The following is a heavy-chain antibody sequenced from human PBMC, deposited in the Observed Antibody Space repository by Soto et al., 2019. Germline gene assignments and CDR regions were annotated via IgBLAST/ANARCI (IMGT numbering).Heavy chain of an antibody. Sequence: ASVKVSCKASGYTFTTYAISWVRQAPGQGLGWMGWISANNGNTNYVENLQGRVTMTTDTSTRTAYMELRSLRPDDTAVYYCARDPIAVAGTHYCDYWGQGTLVTVSS. CDR1: GYTFTTYA. J-gene: IGHJ4*02. V-gene: IGHV1-18*01. CDR3: ARDPIAVAGTHYCDY. D-gene: IGHD6-19*01. CDR2: ISANNGNT.